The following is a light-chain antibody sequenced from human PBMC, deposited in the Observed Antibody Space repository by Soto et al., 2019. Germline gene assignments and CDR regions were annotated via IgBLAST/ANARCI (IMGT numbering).Light chain of an antibody. CDR3: QSFHSVNYVV. J-gene: IGLJ2*01. V-gene: IGLV6-57*04. Sequence: NFMLTQPHSVSESPGKTVTISCARSSGSIASNYVQWYQQRPGSAPTTVIYEDNQRPSGVPDRFSGSIDSSSNSASLTISGLKTEDEADYYCQSFHSVNYVVFGGGTQLTVL. CDR2: EDN. CDR1: SGSIASNY.